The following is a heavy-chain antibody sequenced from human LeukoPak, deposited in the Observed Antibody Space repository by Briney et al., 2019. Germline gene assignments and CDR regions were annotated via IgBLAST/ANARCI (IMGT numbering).Heavy chain of an antibody. CDR1: GGTFSRYA. V-gene: IGHV1-69*13. J-gene: IGHJ4*02. D-gene: IGHD3-10*01. CDR3: ASLPPYGSGSYSLNTQFDY. Sequence: SVNVSCEASGGTFSRYAIIWVRQAPGQGREWMGGIIPFFGTANYAQKFQGRVTITADESTSTAYMELSSLRSEDTAVYYCASLPPYGSGSYSLNTQFDYWGQGALVTVSS. CDR2: IIPFFGTA.